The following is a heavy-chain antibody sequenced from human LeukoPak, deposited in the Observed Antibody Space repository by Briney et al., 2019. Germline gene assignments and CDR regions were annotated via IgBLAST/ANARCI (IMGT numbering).Heavy chain of an antibody. CDR2: ISSSSYI. J-gene: IGHJ4*02. D-gene: IGHD4-17*01. Sequence: GGSLRLSCAACGFTFSSYSMNWVRPAPGKGLEWVSSISSSSYIYYADSVKGRFTISRDNAKNSLYLQMNSLRAEDTAVYYCARAGYGDYSDYWGQGTLVTVSS. V-gene: IGHV3-21*01. CDR1: GFTFSSYS. CDR3: ARAGYGDYSDY.